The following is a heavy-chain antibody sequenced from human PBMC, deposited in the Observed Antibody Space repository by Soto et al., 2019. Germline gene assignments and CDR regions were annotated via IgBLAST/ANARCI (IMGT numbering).Heavy chain of an antibody. D-gene: IGHD1-1*01. V-gene: IGHV5-51*01. CDR1: GYSFTSYW. Sequence: GESLKISCKGSGYSFTSYWIGWVRQMPGKGLEWMGIIYPGDSDTRYSPSFQGQVTISADKSISTSFLQWRSLQASDTAMYYCGRMGTVKAYYHYSMDAGGQGATVT. CDR2: IYPGDSDT. CDR3: GRMGTVKAYYHYSMDA. J-gene: IGHJ6*02.